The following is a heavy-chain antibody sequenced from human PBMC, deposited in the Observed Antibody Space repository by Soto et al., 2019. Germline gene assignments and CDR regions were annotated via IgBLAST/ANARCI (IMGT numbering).Heavy chain of an antibody. Sequence: EVQLLESGGGLVQPGGSLRLSCAASGFTFSSYAMTWVRQAPGKGPEWVSGISGSGGRTYYADSVKGRFTISRDTSKNKLYLQMNSLGAEDTAVYYCAKARGELPYWYFDLWGRGTLVTVSS. D-gene: IGHD1-26*01. CDR2: ISGSGGRT. CDR1: GFTFSSYA. CDR3: AKARGELPYWYFDL. V-gene: IGHV3-23*01. J-gene: IGHJ2*01.